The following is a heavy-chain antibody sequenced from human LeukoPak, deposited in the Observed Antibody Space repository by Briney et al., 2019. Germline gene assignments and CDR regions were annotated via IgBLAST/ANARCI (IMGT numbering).Heavy chain of an antibody. Sequence: GSLRLSCAASGFTFSSYWMSWVRQAPGKGLEWVANIRQDESEKYYVHSVEGRFTISRDNAKNSLYLQMSSLRAEDTGVYYCARDVPFGESCDYWGQGTLVSVSS. CDR2: IRQDESEK. V-gene: IGHV3-7*04. D-gene: IGHD3-10*01. CDR3: ARDVPFGESCDY. CDR1: GFTFSSYW. J-gene: IGHJ4*02.